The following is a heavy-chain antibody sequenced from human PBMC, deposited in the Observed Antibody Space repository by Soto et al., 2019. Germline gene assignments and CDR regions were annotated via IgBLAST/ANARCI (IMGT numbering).Heavy chain of an antibody. V-gene: IGHV4-31*03. Sequence: QVKLQESGPGLVKPSQTLSLTCTVSGGSISSGGYYWSWILQHPGNGLEWIGYIYYSGSTYYNPSLKSRVTISLATSKNQFSPKLSSVTAADTAVYHCARARRVLTMILVPNWFDPWCQGTLVTVSS. CDR1: GGSISSGGYY. CDR3: ARARRVLTMILVPNWFDP. CDR2: IYYSGST. D-gene: IGHD3-22*01. J-gene: IGHJ5*02.